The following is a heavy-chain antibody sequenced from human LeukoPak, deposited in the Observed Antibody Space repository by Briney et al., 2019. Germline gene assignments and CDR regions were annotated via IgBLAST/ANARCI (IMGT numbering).Heavy chain of an antibody. CDR2: INHSGST. V-gene: IGHV4-34*01. D-gene: IGHD2/OR15-2a*01. CDR1: GGSFSGYY. J-gene: IGHJ3*02. Sequence: PSETLSLTCAVYGGSFSGYYWSWIRQPPGKGLEWIGEINHSGSTNYSPSLKSRVTISVDTSKNQFSLKLSSVTAADTAVYYCARPLSTEGGFDIWGQGTMVTVSS. CDR3: ARPLSTEGGFDI.